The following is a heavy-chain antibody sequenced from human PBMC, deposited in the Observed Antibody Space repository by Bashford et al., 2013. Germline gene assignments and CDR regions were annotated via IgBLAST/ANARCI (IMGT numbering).Heavy chain of an antibody. V-gene: IGHV4-34*01. CDR1: GGSINFGGYF. J-gene: IGHJ4*02. CDR2: ISHRGGT. Sequence: SETLSLTCTVSGGSINFGGYFWSWIRQLPGKGLEWIGEISHRGGTNYNPSLKSRVTISLDTSKRQISLNLTSVTAADTAVYYCARDGRRRDNSYYFDHWGQGTLVTVSS. CDR3: ARDGRRRDNSYYFDH. D-gene: IGHD1-1*01.